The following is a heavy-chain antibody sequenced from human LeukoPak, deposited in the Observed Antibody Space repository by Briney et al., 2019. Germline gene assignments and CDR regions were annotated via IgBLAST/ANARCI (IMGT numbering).Heavy chain of an antibody. V-gene: IGHV3-66*02. CDR3: ARVSQPPDLTGYDFWSGQVFVEDY. J-gene: IGHJ4*02. CDR2: IYSGGST. Sequence: GGSLRLSCAASGFTVSSNYMSWVRQAPGPGLEWVSVIYSGGSTYYADSVKGRFTISRDNSKNTMYLHMNSLRAEDTAVYYCARVSQPPDLTGYDFWSGQVFVEDYWGQGTLVTVSS. D-gene: IGHD3-3*01. CDR1: GFTVSSNY.